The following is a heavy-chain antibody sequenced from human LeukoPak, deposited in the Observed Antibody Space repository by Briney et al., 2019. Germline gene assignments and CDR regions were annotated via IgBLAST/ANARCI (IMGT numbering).Heavy chain of an antibody. D-gene: IGHD5-12*01. Sequence: PGGSLRLSCAASGFTFSDYYMSWIRQAPGKGLEWVAYITSSGDDIYYAESVKGRFTISRDNAKNALFLRMSSLRVEDTATYYCASDIVATSGDFWGQGTLVSVSP. J-gene: IGHJ4*02. CDR3: ASDIVATSGDF. CDR2: ITSSGDDI. V-gene: IGHV3-11*01. CDR1: GFTFSDYY.